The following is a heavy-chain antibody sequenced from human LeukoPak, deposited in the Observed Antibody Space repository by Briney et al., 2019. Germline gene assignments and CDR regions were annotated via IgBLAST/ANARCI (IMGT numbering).Heavy chain of an antibody. J-gene: IGHJ4*02. V-gene: IGHV3-64D*09. CDR1: GFTFSSYS. Sequence: GGSLRLSCAASGFTFSSYSMNWVRQAPGKGLEYVSGINDNGGRTHYGDSVKGRFSISRDNSKNTLHLQMSTLRAEDTALYYCVKDVGGSYAFDYWGQGILVTVSS. CDR2: INDNGGRT. D-gene: IGHD1-26*01. CDR3: VKDVGGSYAFDY.